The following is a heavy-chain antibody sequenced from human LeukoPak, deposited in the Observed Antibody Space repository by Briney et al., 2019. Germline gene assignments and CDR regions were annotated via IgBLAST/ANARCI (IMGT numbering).Heavy chain of an antibody. CDR3: ARHQANTNVEY. J-gene: IGHJ4*02. V-gene: IGHV4-39*01. Sequence: SETLSLTCTVSGGSISSSSAYYWAWVRQPAGEGLAWIGSTYYSGTTYYNPSLRGPITISVDTSKNKFSLKLSSVSAADTAIYYCARHQANTNVEYWGQGTLVTASS. CDR1: GGSISSSSAYY. CDR2: TYYSGTT.